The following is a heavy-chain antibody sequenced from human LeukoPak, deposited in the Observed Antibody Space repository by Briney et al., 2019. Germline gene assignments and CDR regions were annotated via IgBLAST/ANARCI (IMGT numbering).Heavy chain of an antibody. CDR1: GGTFTHFV. D-gene: IGHD6-13*01. CDR3: ARGLIAAAGIFDY. V-gene: IGHV1-69*06. Sequence: AASVKVSCKASGGTFTHFVISWLRQAPGQGLEWMGGIAPISGTPVYAQKFQDRVNITADTSTNTAYMEMSSLTSEDTAMYYCARGLIAAAGIFDYWGQGTLVTVSS. CDR2: IAPISGTP. J-gene: IGHJ4*02.